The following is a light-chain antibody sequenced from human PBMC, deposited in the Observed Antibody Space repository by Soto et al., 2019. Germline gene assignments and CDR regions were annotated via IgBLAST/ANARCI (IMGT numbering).Light chain of an antibody. Sequence: QSVLTHPPSASXTPGQRVTISCSGSSSNIGSNTVNWYQQLPGTAPKLLIYSNNQRPSGVPDRFSGSKSGTSASLAISGLQSEDEADYYCAAWDDSLNGFYVFGTGTKVTVL. CDR1: SSNIGSNT. J-gene: IGLJ1*01. V-gene: IGLV1-44*01. CDR3: AAWDDSLNGFYV. CDR2: SNN.